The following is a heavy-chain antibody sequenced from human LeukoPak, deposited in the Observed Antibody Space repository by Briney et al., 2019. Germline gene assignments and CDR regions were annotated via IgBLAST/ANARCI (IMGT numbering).Heavy chain of an antibody. Sequence: GGSLRLSCAASGFTFSNYWMSWVRQAPGKGLEWVANIKQDGSEKYYVDSVKGRFTISRDNAKNSLNLQMNSLRAEDTALYYCAREDQPRGTFDYWGQGILVTVSS. V-gene: IGHV3-7*05. CDR2: IKQDGSEK. D-gene: IGHD2-15*01. CDR3: AREDQPRGTFDY. CDR1: GFTFSNYW. J-gene: IGHJ4*02.